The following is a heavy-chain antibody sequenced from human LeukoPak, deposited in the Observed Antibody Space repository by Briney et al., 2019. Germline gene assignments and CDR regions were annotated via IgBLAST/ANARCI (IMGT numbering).Heavy chain of an antibody. V-gene: IGHV3-33*01. D-gene: IGHD5-18*01. CDR2: MSYDGSNE. CDR3: ARGSGYSYGDPFDH. J-gene: IGHJ4*02. CDR1: GFTFSMYD. Sequence: SGGSLRLSCAASGFTFSMYDMHWVRQAPGKGLEWVAVMSYDGSNEFYADSVKGRFTISRDDSETTLYLQMNSLRAEDTALYYCARGSGYSYGDPFDHWGQGTLVTVSS.